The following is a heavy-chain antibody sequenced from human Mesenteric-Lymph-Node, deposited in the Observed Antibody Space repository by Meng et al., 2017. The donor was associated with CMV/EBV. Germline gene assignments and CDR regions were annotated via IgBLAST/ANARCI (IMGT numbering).Heavy chain of an antibody. CDR1: GFTLSNYA. J-gene: IGHJ4*02. CDR3: AKPEGYNWGYGYYFDY. Sequence: GGSLRLSCVASGFTLSNYAMSWVRQAPGKGLEWVSAISNSGGTTYYADSVRGRFTISRDNSKNTLYLQMNGLRAEDTAVYYCAKPEGYNWGYGYYFDYWGQGTLVTV. D-gene: IGHD1-20*01. CDR2: ISNSGGTT. V-gene: IGHV3-23*01.